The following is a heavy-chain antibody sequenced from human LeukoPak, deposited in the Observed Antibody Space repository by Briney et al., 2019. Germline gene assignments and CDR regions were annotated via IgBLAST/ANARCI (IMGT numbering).Heavy chain of an antibody. CDR1: GYTFTSYY. CDR2: INPSGGST. CDR3: ARVSAPIAARSRYYFDY. J-gene: IGHJ4*02. Sequence: GASVKVSCKASGYTFTSYYMHWVRQAPGQGLEWMGIINPSGGSTSYAQKFQGRVTMTRDMPTSTVYMELSSLRSVDTAVYHCARVSAPIAARSRYYFDYWGQGTLVTVSS. V-gene: IGHV1-46*01. D-gene: IGHD6-6*01.